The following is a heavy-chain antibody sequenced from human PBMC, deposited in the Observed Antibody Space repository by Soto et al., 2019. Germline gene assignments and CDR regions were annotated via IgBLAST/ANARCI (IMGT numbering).Heavy chain of an antibody. CDR2: INPSGGHT. V-gene: IGHV1-46*01. J-gene: IGHJ4*02. D-gene: IGHD2-21*02. CDR3: ARGGHVVVVTAAFDY. CDR1: GNTFTNYY. Sequence: QVQLMQSGAEVKKPGASVKVSCKASGNTFTNYYIHWVRQAPGQGLEWMGTINPSGGHTTYAQKFLGRGTMTRDTSTSTLYMELTSRRSEDTAVYYCARGGHVVVVTAAFDYWGQGTLVTVSS.